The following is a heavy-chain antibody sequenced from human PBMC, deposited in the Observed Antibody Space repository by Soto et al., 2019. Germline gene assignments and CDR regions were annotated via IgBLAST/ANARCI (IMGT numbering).Heavy chain of an antibody. CDR2: MTGSGTGT. CDR3: AKGKNKVVVIAVEY. J-gene: IGHJ4*02. D-gene: IGHD3-22*01. Sequence: GGSLRLSCPASGFTFSNFAMTWVRQPPGKGLEWVATMTGSGTGTYHAESVKGRFSISRDNSNNTLYLEMQSLIVEDTAMYYCAKGKNKVVVIAVEYWDQGTQVNVSS. CDR1: GFTFSNFA. V-gene: IGHV3-23*01.